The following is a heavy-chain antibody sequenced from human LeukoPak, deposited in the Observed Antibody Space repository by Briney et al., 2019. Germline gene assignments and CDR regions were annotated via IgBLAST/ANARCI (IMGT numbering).Heavy chain of an antibody. V-gene: IGHV3-30*04. J-gene: IGHJ6*03. CDR1: GFTFINHA. D-gene: IGHD2-2*02. Sequence: PGGSLRLSCAASGFTFINHAMHWVRQASGKRLQWVAGITYDGSKKYYPDSVKGRCTISRDNSKKTLFLEMNSLRAEDTAVYYCARSQLQYYYYIDVWGKGTTVTVSS. CDR3: ARSQLQYYYYIDV. CDR2: ITYDGSKK.